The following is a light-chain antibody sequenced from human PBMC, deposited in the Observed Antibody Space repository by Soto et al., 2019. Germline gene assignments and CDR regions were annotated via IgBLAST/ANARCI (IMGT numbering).Light chain of an antibody. Sequence: DIVMTQSPDSLAVSLGERATINCKSSQTVFFSSNNKNYLAWYQQKPGQPPKLLIYWASTRESGVPDRFSGSGSGTDFTLTISSLQAEDVAVYYCQRYYDTPPFTFGGGTKVEIK. V-gene: IGKV4-1*01. CDR2: WAS. J-gene: IGKJ4*01. CDR3: QRYYDTPPFT. CDR1: QTVFFSSNNKNY.